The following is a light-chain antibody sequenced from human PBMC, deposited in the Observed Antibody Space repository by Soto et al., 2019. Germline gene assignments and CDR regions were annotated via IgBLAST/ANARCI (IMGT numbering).Light chain of an antibody. CDR3: HQANTFPIT. V-gene: IGKV1-12*01. CDR1: QDILSW. CDR2: ASS. Sequence: DIQMTQSPSSVSASVGDTVTITCRASQDILSWLAWYQQKPGEAPRLLIYASSNLQSGVPSRFSCSRSRPDFTLTITSLQPEDFAPSYFHQANTFPITFGPGTRLDI. J-gene: IGKJ3*01.